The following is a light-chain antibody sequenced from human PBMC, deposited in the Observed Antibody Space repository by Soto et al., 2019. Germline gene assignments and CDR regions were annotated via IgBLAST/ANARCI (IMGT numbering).Light chain of an antibody. CDR1: QSISNY. Sequence: DIQMTQSSSSLSASVGDRVTITCRASQSISNYLNWYQQKPGKAPNLLIYATSNLHGGVPSRFSGSGSGTAFTLTISSLQPEDFATYYCQQSYNTPYTFGQGTKLEIK. V-gene: IGKV1-39*01. CDR3: QQSYNTPYT. CDR2: ATS. J-gene: IGKJ2*01.